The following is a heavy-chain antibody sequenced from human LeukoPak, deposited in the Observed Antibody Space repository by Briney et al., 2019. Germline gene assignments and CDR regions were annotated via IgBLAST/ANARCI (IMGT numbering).Heavy chain of an antibody. V-gene: IGHV5-51*01. CDR3: ARRAAAAGMVYYYFDY. CDR1: GYGFTSYW. D-gene: IGHD6-13*01. Sequence: GESLKISCKGSGYGFTSYWIGWVRQMPGKGLEWMGIIYPGDSDTRYSPSFQGQVTISADKSITTAYLQWSSLKASDTAIYYCARRAAAAGMVYYYFDYWGQGTLVTVSS. CDR2: IYPGDSDT. J-gene: IGHJ4*02.